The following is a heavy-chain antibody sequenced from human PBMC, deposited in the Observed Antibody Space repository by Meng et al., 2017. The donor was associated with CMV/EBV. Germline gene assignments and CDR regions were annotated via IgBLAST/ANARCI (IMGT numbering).Heavy chain of an antibody. CDR2: ISAYNGNT. J-gene: IGHJ4*02. V-gene: IGHV1-18*01. CDR1: GNTFTCYV. Sequence: QVQVVRAGAQVRKHVAAVRASSKASGNTFTCYVISRVRQAPGQGLEWMGWISAYNGNTNYAQKLQGRVTMTTDISTSTAYMELRSLRSDDTAVYYCARAWVGEEYYFDYWGQGTLVTVSS. D-gene: IGHD3-10*01. CDR3: ARAWVGEEYYFDY.